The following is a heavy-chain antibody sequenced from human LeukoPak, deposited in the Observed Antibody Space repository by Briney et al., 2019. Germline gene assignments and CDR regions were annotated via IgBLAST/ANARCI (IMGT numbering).Heavy chain of an antibody. CDR1: GGSISSYY. J-gene: IGHJ6*04. V-gene: IGHV4-59*12. CDR3: AELGITMIGGV. Sequence: TSETLSLTCSVSGGSISSYYWSWIRQPPGRGLEWIGYIYYSGRTSYNPSLKSRVTISVDTSKNQFSLKLSSVTAADTAVYYCAELGITMIGGVWGKGTTVTISS. D-gene: IGHD3-10*02. CDR2: IYYSGRT.